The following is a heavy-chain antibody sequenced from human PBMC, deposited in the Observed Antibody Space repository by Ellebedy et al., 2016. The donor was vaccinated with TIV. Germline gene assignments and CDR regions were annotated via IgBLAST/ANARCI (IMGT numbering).Heavy chain of an antibody. CDR3: AKGPPGY. Sequence: GESLKISXAASGFTFSSYGMHWVRQAPGKGLEWVAVIWYDGSNKYYADSVKGRFTISRDNSKNTLYLQMNSLRAEDTAVYYCAKGPPGYWGQGTLVTVSS. CDR2: IWYDGSNK. J-gene: IGHJ4*02. CDR1: GFTFSSYG. V-gene: IGHV3-33*06.